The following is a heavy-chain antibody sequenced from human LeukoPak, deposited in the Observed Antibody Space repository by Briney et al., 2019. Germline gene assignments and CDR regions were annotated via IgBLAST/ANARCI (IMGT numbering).Heavy chain of an antibody. V-gene: IGHV3-48*02. D-gene: IGHD1-1*01. CDR1: GFTFSSYS. CDR2: ISSSSSTI. Sequence: TGGSLRPSCVVSGFTFSSYSMNWVRQAPGKGLEWVSYISSSSSTIYHADSVKGRFTISRDNAKNSLYLQMNSLRDEDTAIYYCASRVRWNYYFDDWGQGTLVTVSA. CDR3: ASRVRWNYYFDD. J-gene: IGHJ4*02.